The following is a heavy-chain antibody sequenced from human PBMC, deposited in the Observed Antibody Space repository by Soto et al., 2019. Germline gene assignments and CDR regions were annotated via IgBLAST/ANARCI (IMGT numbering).Heavy chain of an antibody. CDR2: ISAYNGNT. Sequence: GASVKVSCKASGYTFTSYAIGWVRQAPGQGLEWMGWISAYNGNTNYAQKLQGRVTMTTDTSTSTAYMELRSLRSDDTAVYYCARVGRQYYYDECPVYYGHGTLVTVSS. D-gene: IGHD3-22*01. CDR1: GYTFTSYA. CDR3: ARVGRQYYYDECPVY. J-gene: IGHJ4*01. V-gene: IGHV1-18*04.